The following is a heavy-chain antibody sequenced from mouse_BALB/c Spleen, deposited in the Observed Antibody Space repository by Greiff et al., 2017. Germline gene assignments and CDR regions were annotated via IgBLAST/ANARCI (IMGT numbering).Heavy chain of an antibody. Sequence: VQLQQSGPELAKPGASVKISCKASGYTFTDYNMHWVKQSHGKSLEWIGYIYPYNGGTGYNQKFKSKATLTVDNSSSTAYMELRSLTSEDSAVYYCARNYGVGNYFDYWGQGTTLTVSS. V-gene: IGHV1S29*02. CDR3: ARNYGVGNYFDY. D-gene: IGHD1-1*02. CDR2: IYPYNGGT. CDR1: GYTFTDYN. J-gene: IGHJ2*01.